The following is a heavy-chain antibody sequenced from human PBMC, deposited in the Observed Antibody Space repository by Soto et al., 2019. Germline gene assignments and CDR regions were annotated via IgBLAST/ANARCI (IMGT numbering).Heavy chain of an antibody. CDR3: AKSQGQRHFVDAFDI. V-gene: IGHV3-30-3*02. D-gene: IGHD6-25*01. CDR1: GFTFSTFS. CDR2: IAYDGANP. J-gene: IGHJ3*02. Sequence: QGQLVESGGGVVPPGRSLRLSCVASGFTFSTFSLHWVRQAPGKGLQWVADIAYDGANPYDADFVQGRFTISRDNSKKILFLQMNSRSAEDTAVYYRAKSQGQRHFVDAFDIRGQGTKVTVSS.